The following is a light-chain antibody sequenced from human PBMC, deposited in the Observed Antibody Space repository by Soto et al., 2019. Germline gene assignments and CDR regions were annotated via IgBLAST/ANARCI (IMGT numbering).Light chain of an antibody. CDR1: SSNIGSNY. CDR2: RNN. J-gene: IGLJ2*01. Sequence: QSVLTQPPSASGTPGQRVTISCSGSSSNIGSNYVYWYQQLPGTAPKLLIYRNNQRPSGVPDRSSGSKSGTSASLAISGLRSEDEADYYCAAWDDSLSVVVFGGGTKL. CDR3: AAWDDSLSVVV. V-gene: IGLV1-47*01.